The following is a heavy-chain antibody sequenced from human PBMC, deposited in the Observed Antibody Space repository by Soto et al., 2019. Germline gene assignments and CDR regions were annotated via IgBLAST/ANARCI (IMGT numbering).Heavy chain of an antibody. D-gene: IGHD3-16*01. J-gene: IGHJ4*02. Sequence: QITLKESGPTLIKPTQTLTLTCTFSGFSLSTSGVGVGWIRQPPGKALEWLALIYWDDDKRYSPSLKSRLTTTKDTSKNQVVLTMTNMDPVDTATYYCAHSRSGLGGANFDYWGQGTLVTVSS. V-gene: IGHV2-5*02. CDR1: GFSLSTSGVG. CDR3: AHSRSGLGGANFDY. CDR2: IYWDDDK.